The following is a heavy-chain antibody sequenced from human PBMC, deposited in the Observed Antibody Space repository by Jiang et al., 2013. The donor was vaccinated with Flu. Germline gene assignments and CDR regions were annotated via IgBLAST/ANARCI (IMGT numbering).Heavy chain of an antibody. CDR1: GGSISSSSYY. CDR2: IYYSGST. J-gene: IGHJ4*02. Sequence: GPGLVKPSETLSLTCTVSGGSISSSSYYWGWIRQPPGKGLEWIGSIYYSGSTYYNPSLKSRVTISVDTSKNQFSLKLSSVTAADTAVYYCARLYVGLGTKKPVRYFDYWGQGPWSPSPQ. D-gene: IGHD1-26*01. V-gene: IGHV4-39*01. CDR3: ARLYVGLGTKKPVRYFDY.